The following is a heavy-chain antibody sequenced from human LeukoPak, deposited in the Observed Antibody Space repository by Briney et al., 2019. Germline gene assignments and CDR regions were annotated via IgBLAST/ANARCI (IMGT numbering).Heavy chain of an antibody. D-gene: IGHD6-13*01. CDR1: GGSFSGYY. V-gene: IGHV4-34*01. CDR3: ARRGYSSSPRFDP. CDR2: INHSGST. Sequence: PSETLSLACAVYGGSFSGYYWSWIRQPPGKGLEWIGEINHSGSTNYNPSLKSRVTISVDTSKNQFSLKLSSVTAADTAVYYCARRGYSSSPRFDPWGQGTLVTVSS. J-gene: IGHJ5*02.